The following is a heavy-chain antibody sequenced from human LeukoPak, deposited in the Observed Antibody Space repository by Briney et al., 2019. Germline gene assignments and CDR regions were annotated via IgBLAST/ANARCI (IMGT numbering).Heavy chain of an antibody. J-gene: IGHJ5*02. CDR2: ITTSGGST. CDR3: ARALSGAHNWFDP. D-gene: IGHD4-17*01. Sequence: GGSLRLSCAASGFTFSSYAMTWVRQAPGKGLEWVSSITTSGGSTYYAASVKGRFTISRDNSKNTLYLQMNSLRAEDTAIYYCARALSGAHNWFDPWGQGTLVTVSS. CDR1: GFTFSSYA. V-gene: IGHV3-23*01.